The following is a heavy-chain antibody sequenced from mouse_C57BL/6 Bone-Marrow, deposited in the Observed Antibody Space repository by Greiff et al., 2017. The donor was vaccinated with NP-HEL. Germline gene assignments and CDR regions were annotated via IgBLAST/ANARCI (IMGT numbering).Heavy chain of an antibody. D-gene: IGHD2-3*01. CDR2: IYPGGGYT. CDR3: ALYDGYYEAWFAY. J-gene: IGHJ3*01. V-gene: IGHV1-63*01. CDR1: GYTFTNYW. Sequence: QVQLQQSGAELVRPGTSVKMSCKASGYTFTNYWIGWAKQRPGHGLEWIGDIYPGGGYTNYNEKFKGKATLTADKSSSTAYMQFSSLTSEDSAIYYCALYDGYYEAWFAYWGQGTLVTVSA.